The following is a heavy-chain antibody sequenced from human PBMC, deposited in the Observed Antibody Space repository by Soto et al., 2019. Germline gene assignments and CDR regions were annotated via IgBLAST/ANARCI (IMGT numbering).Heavy chain of an antibody. CDR2: INHSGST. CDR1: GGSFSGYS. J-gene: IGHJ4*02. CDR3: ARGLFSENYYSGGWYYFDP. D-gene: IGHD1-26*01. V-gene: IGHV4-34*01. Sequence: PSETLSLTCAVSGGSFSGYSWTWIRQSPRKGLEWIGQINHSGSTNYNPSLKSRVTISLVTSKNQFSLELSSVTAADTAVYYCARGLFSENYYSGGWYYFDPWGQGTLVTVSS.